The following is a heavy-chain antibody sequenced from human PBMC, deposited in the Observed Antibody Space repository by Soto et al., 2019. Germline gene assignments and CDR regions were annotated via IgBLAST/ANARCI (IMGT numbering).Heavy chain of an antibody. Sequence: QVQLQESGPGLVKPSQTLSLTCTVSGGSISSGDYYWSWIRQHPGKGLEWIGYIYYGGSTYYNPSLKSRFTISVDTSKNQFSLKLSSVTAADTAVYYCARWWSGSRQGFDPWGQGTLVTVSS. CDR1: GGSISSGDYY. CDR2: IYYGGST. D-gene: IGHD3-3*01. CDR3: ARWWSGSRQGFDP. V-gene: IGHV4-31*03. J-gene: IGHJ5*02.